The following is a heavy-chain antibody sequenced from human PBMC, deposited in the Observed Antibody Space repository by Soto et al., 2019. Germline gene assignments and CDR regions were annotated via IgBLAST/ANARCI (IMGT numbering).Heavy chain of an antibody. CDR3: ARDVGDESITYNDAFDV. Sequence: ASVKVSCKASGYSFSTYEINWLLQAPGQGLEWIGWVSAYRDYTDYAEKFQDRVTMTTDTSTNTAYMELRSLTYNDTAVYYCARDVGDESITYNDAFDVWGQGTMVTVSS. V-gene: IGHV1-18*01. CDR1: GYSFSTYE. D-gene: IGHD3-10*01. CDR2: VSAYRDYT. J-gene: IGHJ3*01.